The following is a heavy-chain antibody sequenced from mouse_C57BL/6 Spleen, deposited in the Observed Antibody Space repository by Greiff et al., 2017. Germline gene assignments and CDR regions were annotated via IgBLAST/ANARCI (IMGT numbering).Heavy chain of an antibody. Sequence: EVQLVESGGGLVKPGGSLKLSCAASGFTFSSYTMSWVRQTPEKRLEWVATISGGGGNTYYPDSVKGRFTIPRDNAKNTLYLQMSSLRSEDTALYYCARHGIYYDYDEDWFAYWGQGTLVTVSA. CDR1: GFTFSSYT. D-gene: IGHD2-4*01. CDR3: ARHGIYYDYDEDWFAY. J-gene: IGHJ3*01. CDR2: ISGGGGNT. V-gene: IGHV5-9*01.